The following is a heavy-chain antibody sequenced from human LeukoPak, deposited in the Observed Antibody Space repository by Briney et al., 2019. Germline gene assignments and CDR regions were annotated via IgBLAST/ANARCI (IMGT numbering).Heavy chain of an antibody. CDR2: ISHSGST. CDR3: ARLGYCSGDSCYSSSWFDP. D-gene: IGHD2-15*01. Sequence: SETLSLTCTVSGGSVSSHYWTWVRQPPGKGLEWIGYISHSGSTNYNSSLKSRVTISVDASKNHFSLKLYSVTAADTAVYYCARLGYCSGDSCYSSSWFDPWGQGTLVTVSS. CDR1: GGSVSSHY. V-gene: IGHV4-59*08. J-gene: IGHJ5*02.